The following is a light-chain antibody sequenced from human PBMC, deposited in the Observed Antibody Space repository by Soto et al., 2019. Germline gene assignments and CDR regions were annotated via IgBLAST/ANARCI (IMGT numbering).Light chain of an antibody. V-gene: IGKV1-5*01. CDR3: QQYHSYYPWT. CDR1: QSISSW. J-gene: IGKJ1*01. CDR2: DAS. Sequence: DIQRTQSPSTLSASVGDRLTITCRASQSISSWLAWYQQKPGKPPKLLIYDASSLESGVPSRFSGSGSGTDFSLTITSLQPDDSATYYCQQYHSYYPWTFGQGTKVDIK.